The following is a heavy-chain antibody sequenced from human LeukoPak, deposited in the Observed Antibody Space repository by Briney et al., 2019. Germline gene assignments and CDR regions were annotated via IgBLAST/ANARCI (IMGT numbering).Heavy chain of an antibody. CDR3: ARMTYYYYMDV. CDR1: GAYMNVFY. V-gene: IGHV4-4*07. Sequence: SETLSLTCTVSGAYMNVFYWSWIRQPAGKGLQWIGRISTSGNTDYNPSLRSRVTISVDTSKNQLSLNLSSVTAADTAVYYCARMTYYYYMDVWDKGTTVTISS. J-gene: IGHJ6*03. CDR2: ISTSGNT.